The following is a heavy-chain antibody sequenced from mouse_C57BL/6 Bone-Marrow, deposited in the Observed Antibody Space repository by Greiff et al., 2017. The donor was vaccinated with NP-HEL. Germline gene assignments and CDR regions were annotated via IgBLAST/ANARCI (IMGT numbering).Heavy chain of an antibody. V-gene: IGHV1-42*01. D-gene: IGHD2-2*01. CDR1: GYSFTGYY. CDR3: ARRTSLLWLRRRKKTFDY. CDR2: INPSTGGT. Sequence: VQLQQSGPELVKPGASVKISCKASGYSFTGYYMNWVKQSPEKSLEWIGEINPSTGGTTYNQKFKAKATLTVDKSSSTAYMQLKSLTSEDSAVYYCARRTSLLWLRRRKKTFDYWGQGTTLTVSS. J-gene: IGHJ2*01.